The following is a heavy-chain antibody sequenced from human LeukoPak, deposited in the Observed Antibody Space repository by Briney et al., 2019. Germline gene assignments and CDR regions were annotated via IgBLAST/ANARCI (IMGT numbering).Heavy chain of an antibody. CDR2: ISSSSSYI. CDR1: GFTFSSYS. V-gene: IGHV3-21*01. CDR3: ASEGQLVRQYIY. J-gene: IGHJ4*02. D-gene: IGHD6-6*01. Sequence: PGGSLRLSCAASGFTFSSYSMNWVRQAPGKGLEWVSSISSSSSYIYYADSVKGRFTISRDNAKNSLYLQMNSLRAEDTAVYYCASEGQLVRQYIYWGQGTLVIVSS.